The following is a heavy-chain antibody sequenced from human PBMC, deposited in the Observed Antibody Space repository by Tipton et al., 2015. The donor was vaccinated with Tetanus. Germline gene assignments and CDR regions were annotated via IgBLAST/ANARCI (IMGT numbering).Heavy chain of an antibody. V-gene: IGHV4-59*01. J-gene: IGHJ4*02. Sequence: TLSLTCTVSGGSISSYYWSWIRQPPGKGLEWIGYIYYSGSTNYNPSLKSRVTISIDTSKNQFSPSLSSVTAADTAVYYCARGGITAAGILDYWGQGTLVTVSS. D-gene: IGHD6-13*01. CDR3: ARGGITAAGILDY. CDR2: IYYSGST. CDR1: GGSISSYY.